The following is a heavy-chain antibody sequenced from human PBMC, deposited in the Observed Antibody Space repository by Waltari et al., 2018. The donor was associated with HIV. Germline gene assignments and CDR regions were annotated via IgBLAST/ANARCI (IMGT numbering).Heavy chain of an antibody. D-gene: IGHD1-1*01. CDR1: GFNFNLFT. Sequence: EVRLVESGGGLVKPGGALTLSCPASGFNFNLFTMTWVRLAPSKGLEGVSSITRGSSYLYYSDAVKGRFTVSRDNAKNSLFLQLKALTAEDTALYFCVRDRTSVTTGDFDSWGQGVPVTVSS. CDR2: ITRGSSYL. CDR3: VRDRTSVTTGDFDS. J-gene: IGHJ4*02. V-gene: IGHV3-21*02.